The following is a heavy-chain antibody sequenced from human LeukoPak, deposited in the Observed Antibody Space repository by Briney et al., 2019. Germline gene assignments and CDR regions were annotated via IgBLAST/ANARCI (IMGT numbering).Heavy chain of an antibody. V-gene: IGHV3-23*01. CDR2: ISGSGMST. CDR1: VFTFSNFA. D-gene: IGHD5-12*01. J-gene: IGHJ4*02. CDR3: AKDLRGYDMDFDY. Sequence: GGPLRLLCAASVFTFSNFAMIWVRQAPWKGLEWVSSISGSGMSTYYADSLKGRFTISRENFKNTLFLQLNSLRAEDTAVYYCAKDLRGYDMDFDYWGQGTLVTVSS.